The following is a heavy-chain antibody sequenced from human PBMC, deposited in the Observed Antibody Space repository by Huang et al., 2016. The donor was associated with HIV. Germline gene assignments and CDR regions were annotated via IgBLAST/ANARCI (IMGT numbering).Heavy chain of an antibody. CDR2: ISYYGSNK. CDR3: AKDRAPTVTTNYFDY. D-gene: IGHD4-17*01. CDR1: GFTFSSYG. J-gene: IGHJ4*02. V-gene: IGHV3-30*18. Sequence: QVQLVESGGGVVQPGRSLRLSCAASGFTFSSYGMHWVRQAPGKGLELVAVISYYGSNKYYADSVKGRFTISRDNSKNTLYLQMNSLRAEDTAVYYCAKDRAPTVTTNYFDYWGQGTLVTVSS.